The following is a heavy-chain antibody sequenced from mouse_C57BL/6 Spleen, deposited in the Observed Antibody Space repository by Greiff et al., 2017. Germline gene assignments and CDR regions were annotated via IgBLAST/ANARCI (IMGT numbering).Heavy chain of an antibody. V-gene: IGHV5-17*01. CDR3: ARRGYYGSSYWFAY. J-gene: IGHJ3*01. CDR1: GFTFSDSG. Sequence: DVKLVESGGGLVKPGGSLKLSCAASGFTFSDSGMHWVRQAPEKGLAWVAYISSGSSTIYYADTVKGRFTISSDNAKKHLFQQMTRLRSEDTAMSYCARRGYYGSSYWFAYWGQGTLVTVSS. D-gene: IGHD1-1*01. CDR2: ISSGSSTI.